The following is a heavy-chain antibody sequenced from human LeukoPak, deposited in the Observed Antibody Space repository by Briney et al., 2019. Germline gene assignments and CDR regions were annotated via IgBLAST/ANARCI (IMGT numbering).Heavy chain of an antibody. V-gene: IGHV3-30*03. CDR3: ARETLSSGWYPPDY. CDR2: ISYDGSKK. Sequence: ETGGSLRLSCAASGFTFSSYGMHWVRQAPGKGLEWVAVISYDGSKKFYADSVKGRFTISRDNSNNTVYLQMTSLRAEDTAVYYCARETLSSGWYPPDYWGQGTLVTVSS. D-gene: IGHD6-19*01. J-gene: IGHJ4*02. CDR1: GFTFSSYG.